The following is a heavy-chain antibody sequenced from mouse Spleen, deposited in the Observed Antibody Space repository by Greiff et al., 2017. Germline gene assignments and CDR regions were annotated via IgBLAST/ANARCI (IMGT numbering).Heavy chain of an antibody. Sequence: EVQLVESEGGLVQPGSSMKLSCTASGFTFSDYYMAWVRQVPAKGLEWVANINYDGSSTYYLDSLKSRFIISRDNAKNILYLQMSSLKSEDTATYYCARDGYYDYFDYWGQGTTLTVSS. D-gene: IGHD2-3*01. CDR1: GFTFSDYY. V-gene: IGHV5-16*01. CDR3: ARDGYYDYFDY. CDR2: INYDGSST. J-gene: IGHJ2*01.